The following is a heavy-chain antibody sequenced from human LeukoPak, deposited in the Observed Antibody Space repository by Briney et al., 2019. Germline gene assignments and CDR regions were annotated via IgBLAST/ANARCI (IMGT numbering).Heavy chain of an antibody. CDR3: AKDGRVVPAARYYYYYMDV. D-gene: IGHD2-2*01. CDR2: ISGSGGNT. J-gene: IGHJ6*03. CDR1: GFTFSSYA. V-gene: IGHV3-23*01. Sequence: PGGSLRLSCAASGFTFSSYAMSWVRQAPGKGLEWVSAISGSGGNTYYADSVKGRFTISRDNSKNTLYLQMNSLRAEDTAVYYCAKDGRVVPAARYYYYYMDVWGKGTTVTVSS.